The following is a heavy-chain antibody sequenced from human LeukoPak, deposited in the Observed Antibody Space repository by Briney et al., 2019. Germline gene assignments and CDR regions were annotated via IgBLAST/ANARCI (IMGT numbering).Heavy chain of an antibody. J-gene: IGHJ1*01. D-gene: IGHD4-23*01. CDR1: GYTFTSYD. CDR3: AREIARRGDYGGIKWDMGYFQH. Sequence: ASVKVSCKASGYTFTSYDINWVRQATGQGLEWMGWMNPNSGNTGYAQKFQGRVTITRNTSISTAYMELSSLRSEDTAVYYCAREIARRGDYGGIKWDMGYFQHWGQGTLVTVSS. CDR2: MNPNSGNT. V-gene: IGHV1-8*03.